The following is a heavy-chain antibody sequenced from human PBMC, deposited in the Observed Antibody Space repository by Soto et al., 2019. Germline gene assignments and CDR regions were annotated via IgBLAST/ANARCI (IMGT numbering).Heavy chain of an antibody. CDR2: ISGSGGST. D-gene: IGHD3-22*01. Sequence: PGGSLRLSCAASGFTFSSYAMSWVRQAPGKGLEWVSAISGSGGSTYYADSVKGRFTISRDNSKNTLYLQMNSLRAEDTAVYYCAKIWRYYDSSGCYDYWGQGTLVTVSS. CDR3: AKIWRYYDSSGCYDY. CDR1: GFTFSSYA. V-gene: IGHV3-23*01. J-gene: IGHJ4*02.